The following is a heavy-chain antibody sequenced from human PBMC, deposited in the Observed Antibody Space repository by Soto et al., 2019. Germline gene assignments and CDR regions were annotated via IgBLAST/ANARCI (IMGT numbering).Heavy chain of an antibody. Sequence: PSETRSLTCAVYGGSFSGYYWSWIRQPPGKGLEWIGEINHSGSTNYNPSLKSRVTISVDTSKNQFSLKLSSVTAADTAVYYCARGKRESSGYYLPYYYYGMDVWGQGTTVTVSS. CDR1: GGSFSGYY. CDR2: INHSGST. D-gene: IGHD3-22*01. J-gene: IGHJ6*02. V-gene: IGHV4-34*01. CDR3: ARGKRESSGYYLPYYYYGMDV.